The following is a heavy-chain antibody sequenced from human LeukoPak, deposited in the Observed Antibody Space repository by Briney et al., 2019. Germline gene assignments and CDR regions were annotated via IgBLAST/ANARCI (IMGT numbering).Heavy chain of an antibody. J-gene: IGHJ4*02. Sequence: PSETLSLTCTVSGYSISSGYYWGWIRQPPGKGLEWIGSIYHSGSTYYNPSLKSRVTISVDTSKNQFSLKLSSVTAADTAVYYCAREYYYDSSGYLWGQGTLVTVSS. CDR2: IYHSGST. CDR3: AREYYYDSSGYL. V-gene: IGHV4-38-2*02. D-gene: IGHD3-22*01. CDR1: GYSISSGYY.